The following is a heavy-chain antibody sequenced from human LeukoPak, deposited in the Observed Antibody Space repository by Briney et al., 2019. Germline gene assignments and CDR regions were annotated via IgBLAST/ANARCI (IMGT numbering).Heavy chain of an antibody. V-gene: IGHV3-66*02. Sequence: PGGSLRLSCAASGFTVSSNYMSWVRQAPGKGLEWVSVIYSGGSTYYADSVKGRFTISRDNSKNTPYLQMNSLRAEDTAVYYCARDWGSTYYYDSSGSPGDYWGQGTLVTVSS. CDR2: IYSGGST. CDR1: GFTVSSNY. CDR3: ARDWGSTYYYDSSGSPGDY. J-gene: IGHJ4*02. D-gene: IGHD3-22*01.